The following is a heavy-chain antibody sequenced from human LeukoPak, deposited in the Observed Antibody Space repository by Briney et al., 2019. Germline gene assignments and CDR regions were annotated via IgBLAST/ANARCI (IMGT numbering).Heavy chain of an antibody. CDR3: AKEEEYSRSSGVLGAYYVNY. V-gene: IGHV3-23*01. D-gene: IGHD6-6*01. Sequence: AGGSLRLSCEVSGLIFSSYAMSWVRQAPGKGLEWVSDISGGGGTTYYADSVEGRFTISRDNSKNTLYLQMNSLRAEDTAVYYCAKEEEYSRSSGVLGAYYVNYWGQGTLVTVSS. CDR1: GLIFSSYA. CDR2: ISGGGGTT. J-gene: IGHJ4*02.